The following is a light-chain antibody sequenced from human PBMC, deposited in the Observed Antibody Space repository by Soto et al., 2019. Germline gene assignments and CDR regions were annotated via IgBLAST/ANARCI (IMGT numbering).Light chain of an antibody. CDR2: DND. CDR3: GTWDSSLSAGV. CDR1: SSNIGNNY. Sequence: QSVLTQPPSVSAAPGQKVTISCSGRSSNIGNNYVSWYQQLPRTAPKLIIYDNDKRPSGIPDRFSGSKSGTSATLGITGLQTGDEADYYCGTWDSSLSAGVFGGGTKLTVL. J-gene: IGLJ2*01. V-gene: IGLV1-51*01.